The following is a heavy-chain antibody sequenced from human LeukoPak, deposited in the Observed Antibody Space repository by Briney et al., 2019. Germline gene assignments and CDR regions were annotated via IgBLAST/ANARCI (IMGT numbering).Heavy chain of an antibody. CDR1: GYTLTELS. CDR2: FDPEDGET. D-gene: IGHD5-24*01. J-gene: IGHJ4*02. CDR3: AKEGYNSDGYFED. Sequence: ASVKVSCKVSGYTLTELSMHWVRQAPGKGLEWMGGFDPEDGETIYAQKFQGRVTMTEDTSTDTAYMELSSLRAEDTALYYCAKEGYNSDGYFEDWGQGALVTVSS. V-gene: IGHV1-24*01.